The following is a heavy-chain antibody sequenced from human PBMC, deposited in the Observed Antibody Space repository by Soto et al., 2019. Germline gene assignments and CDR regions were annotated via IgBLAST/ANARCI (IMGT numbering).Heavy chain of an antibody. V-gene: IGHV1-18*01. Sequence: GASVKVSCKASGYTFTSHGISWVRQAPGQRLEWMGWISAYNGNTNYAQKLQGRVTMTTDTSTSTAYMELRSLRSDDTAVYYCARSEDYYDSSGYRDAFDIWGQGTMVTVSS. CDR3: ARSEDYYDSSGYRDAFDI. CDR1: GYTFTSHG. J-gene: IGHJ3*02. CDR2: ISAYNGNT. D-gene: IGHD3-22*01.